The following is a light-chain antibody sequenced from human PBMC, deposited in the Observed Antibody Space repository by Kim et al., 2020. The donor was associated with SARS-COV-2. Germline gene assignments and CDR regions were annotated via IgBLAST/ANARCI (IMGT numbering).Light chain of an antibody. V-gene: IGLV2-8*01. J-gene: IGLJ7*01. CDR2: EVT. CDR3: CSYAGNNNLV. CDR1: SSDVGGYQF. Sequence: QSALTQPASVSGSPGQSVTISCTGTSSDVGGYQFVSWYQQHPGKVPRLMIHEVTKRPSGVPDRFSGSKSGNTASLTVSGLRAEDEADYYCCSYAGNNNLVFGGGTQLTVL.